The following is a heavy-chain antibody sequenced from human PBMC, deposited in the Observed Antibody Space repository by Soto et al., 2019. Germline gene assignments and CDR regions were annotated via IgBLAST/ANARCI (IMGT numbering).Heavy chain of an antibody. CDR2: IVSNGGST. CDR1: GFTFSSYA. Sequence: EVQLVESGGDLVQPGGSLRLSCAASGFTFSSYAMHWVRQAPGKGLEYVSAIVSNGGSTSYANSVKGRFTISRDNSKNTLYLQTGSLRAEDMAVYFCARGSNGYHFDYWGQGTLVTVSS. CDR3: ARGSNGYHFDY. D-gene: IGHD5-12*01. J-gene: IGHJ4*02. V-gene: IGHV3-64*01.